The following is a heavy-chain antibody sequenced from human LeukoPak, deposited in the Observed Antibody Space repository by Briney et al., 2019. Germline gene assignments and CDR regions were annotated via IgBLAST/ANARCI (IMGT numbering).Heavy chain of an antibody. V-gene: IGHV3-23*01. Sequence: QSGGSLRLSCAASGFTFSSYAMSWVRQAPGKGLEWVSAISGSGGSTYYADSVKGRFTISRDNSKNTLYLRMNSLRAEDTAVYYCAKGHITMVRGVIPTLFDYWGQGTLVTVSS. CDR2: ISGSGGST. CDR1: GFTFSSYA. D-gene: IGHD3-10*01. J-gene: IGHJ4*02. CDR3: AKGHITMVRGVIPTLFDY.